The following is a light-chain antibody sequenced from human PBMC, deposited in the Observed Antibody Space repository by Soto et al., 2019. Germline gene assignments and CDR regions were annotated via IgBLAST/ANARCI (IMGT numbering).Light chain of an antibody. CDR1: ASDVGANGY. Sequence: QSALTQPASVSGLLGQWITISGPGPASDVGANGYFSGYHQHQGKAPKFLILEVSNRPSGVSNRFSGSKSGNAASLTISGLQAEYEAAYYCSSYTASRTVVFGGGIKLTVL. CDR2: EVS. V-gene: IGLV2-14*01. CDR3: SSYTASRTVV. J-gene: IGLJ2*01.